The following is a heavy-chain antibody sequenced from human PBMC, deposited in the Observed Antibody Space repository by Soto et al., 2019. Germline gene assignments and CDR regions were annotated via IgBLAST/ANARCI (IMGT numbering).Heavy chain of an antibody. Sequence: GGSLRLSCAASGFTFSSYWMSWVRQAPGKGLEWVANIKQDGSEKYYVDSVKGRFTISRDNAKNSLYLQMNSLRAEDTAVYYCARESDFWSGPDYFYYYGVKVWGQGTTVTVSS. CDR2: IKQDGSEK. CDR1: GFTFSSYW. CDR3: ARESDFWSGPDYFYYYGVKV. V-gene: IGHV3-7*01. D-gene: IGHD3-3*01. J-gene: IGHJ6*01.